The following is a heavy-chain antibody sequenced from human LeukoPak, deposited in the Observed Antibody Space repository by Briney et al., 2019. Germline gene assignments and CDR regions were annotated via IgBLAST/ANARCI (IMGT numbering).Heavy chain of an antibody. D-gene: IGHD5-12*01. CDR3: ARGLEKFDP. V-gene: IGHV4-30-4*01. Sequence: SETLSLTCTVSGGSISRGDYYWSWIRQPPGKGLEWIGYIYYSGSTYYSPSLKSRATISVDTSKNQFSLKLSSVTAADTAVYYCARGLEKFDPWGQGTLVTVSS. CDR2: IYYSGST. J-gene: IGHJ5*02. CDR1: GGSISRGDYY.